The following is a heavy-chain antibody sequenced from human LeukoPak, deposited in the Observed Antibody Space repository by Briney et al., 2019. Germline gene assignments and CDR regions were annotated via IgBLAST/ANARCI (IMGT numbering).Heavy chain of an antibody. CDR2: IYYSGST. CDR3: ARGYGGYSWSADY. Sequence: SETLSLTCTVSGGSISSYYWSWIRQPPGKGLEWIGYIYYSGSTNYNPSLKSRATISVDTSKNQFSLKLSSVTAADTAVYYCARGYGGYSWSADYWGQGTLVTVSS. D-gene: IGHD5-18*01. J-gene: IGHJ4*02. CDR1: GGSISSYY. V-gene: IGHV4-59*01.